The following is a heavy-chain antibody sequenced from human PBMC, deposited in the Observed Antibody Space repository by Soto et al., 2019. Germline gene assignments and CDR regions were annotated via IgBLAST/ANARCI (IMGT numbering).Heavy chain of an antibody. CDR3: ARGSVGSGWYPFDP. Sequence: SVKVSCKASGGTLSRYAISWVRQAPGQGLEWMGGITPIYGTENYAQKFQGRVTITADESTSTAYMELSRLRSEDTAVYYCARGSVGSGWYPFDPWGQGTLVTVSS. D-gene: IGHD6-19*01. CDR2: ITPIYGTE. V-gene: IGHV1-69*13. J-gene: IGHJ5*02. CDR1: GGTLSRYA.